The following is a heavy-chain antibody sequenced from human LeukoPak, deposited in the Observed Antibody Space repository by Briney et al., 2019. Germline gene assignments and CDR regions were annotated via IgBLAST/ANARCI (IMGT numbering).Heavy chain of an antibody. CDR2: VSSDGSNK. V-gene: IGHV3-30*04. J-gene: IGHJ4*02. Sequence: GGSLRLSCAASGFTFSNYAMHWVRQAPGKGLERVAVVSSDGSNKYYVDSVKGRFTISRDNSKNTLYLQMNSLRAEDTAVFYCARDPQICSGGSCYSGATLDFWGQGTLVSVFS. D-gene: IGHD2-15*01. CDR3: ARDPQICSGGSCYSGATLDF. CDR1: GFTFSNYA.